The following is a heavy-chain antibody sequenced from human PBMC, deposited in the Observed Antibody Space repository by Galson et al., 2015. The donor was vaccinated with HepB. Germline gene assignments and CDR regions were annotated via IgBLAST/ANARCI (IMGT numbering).Heavy chain of an antibody. D-gene: IGHD3-10*01. J-gene: IGHJ3*02. CDR1: GFTFDDYA. CDR3: AKDIGAYYYGSGSYGGAFDI. V-gene: IGHV3-9*01. Sequence: SLRLSCAASGFTFDDYAMHCVRQAPGKGLEWVPGISWNSGSIGYADSVKGRFTISRDNAKNSLYLQMNSLRAEDTALYYCAKDIGAYYYGSGSYGGAFDIWGQGTMVTVSS. CDR2: ISWNSGSI.